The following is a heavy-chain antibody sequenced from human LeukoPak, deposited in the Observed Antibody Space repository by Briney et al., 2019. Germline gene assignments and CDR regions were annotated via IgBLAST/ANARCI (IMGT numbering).Heavy chain of an antibody. CDR3: AQAYYGSVGYYFDY. CDR2: ISSSSSYI. Sequence: PGGSLRLSCAASGFTFSSYSMNWVRQAPGKGLEWVSSISSSSSYIYYADSVKGRFTISRDNAKNSLYLQMNSLRAEDTAVYYCAQAYYGSVGYYFDYWGQGTLVTVSS. V-gene: IGHV3-21*01. D-gene: IGHD3-10*01. J-gene: IGHJ4*02. CDR1: GFTFSSYS.